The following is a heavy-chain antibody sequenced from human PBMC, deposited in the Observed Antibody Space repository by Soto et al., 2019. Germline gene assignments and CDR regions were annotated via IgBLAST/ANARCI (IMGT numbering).Heavy chain of an antibody. CDR1: GFTFSSYA. V-gene: IGHV3-23*01. Sequence: WGSLRLSCAASGFTFSSYAMSWVRQAPGKGLEWVSAISGSGGSTYYADSVKGRFTISRDNSKNTAYLQMTSLKTEDTAVYYCTRDMGGTYYWGQGTLVTVSS. CDR3: TRDMGGTYY. J-gene: IGHJ4*02. D-gene: IGHD3-16*01. CDR2: ISGSGGST.